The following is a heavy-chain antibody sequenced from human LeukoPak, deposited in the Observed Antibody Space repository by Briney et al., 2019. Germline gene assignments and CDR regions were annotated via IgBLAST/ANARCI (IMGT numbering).Heavy chain of an antibody. D-gene: IGHD2-15*01. CDR1: GDNVSSNSAT. CDR3: ARAVGGGWKVFDY. V-gene: IGHV6-1*01. J-gene: IGHJ4*02. Sequence: SQTLSLTCAISGDNVSSNSATWSWIRQSPSRGLEWLGRTYNRSKLYSDYAVSVKGRITINPDTSRNQFSLQLNSVTPEDTAVYYCARAVGGGWKVFDYWGQGTLVTVSS. CDR2: TYNRSKLYS.